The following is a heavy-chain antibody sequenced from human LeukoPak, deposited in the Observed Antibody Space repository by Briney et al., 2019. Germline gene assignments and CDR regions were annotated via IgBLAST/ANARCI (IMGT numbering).Heavy chain of an antibody. CDR3: TRLREEFLEWPYTGYYYYGMDV. J-gene: IGHJ6*02. V-gene: IGHV3-73*01. Sequence: PGGSLRLSCAASGFTFSGSAMHWVRQASGKGLEWVGRIRSKANSYATAYAASVKGRFTISRDDSKNTAYLQMNSLKTEDTAVYYCTRLREEFLEWPYTGYYYYGMDVWGQGTTVTVSS. CDR1: GFTFSGSA. D-gene: IGHD3-3*01. CDR2: IRSKANSYAT.